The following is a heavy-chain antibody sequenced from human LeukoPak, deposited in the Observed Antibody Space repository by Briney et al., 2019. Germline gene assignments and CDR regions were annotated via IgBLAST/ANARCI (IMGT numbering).Heavy chain of an antibody. V-gene: IGHV3-21*01. D-gene: IGHD2-2*01. J-gene: IGHJ3*02. Sequence: GGSLRLSCAASGFTFSSYSMNWVRQAPGKGLEWVSSISSSSSYIYYADSVKGRFTISRDNAKNSLYLQMNSLRAEDTAVYYCARDSGCSSTSCHDAFDIWDQGTMVTVSS. CDR2: ISSSSSYI. CDR1: GFTFSSYS. CDR3: ARDSGCSSTSCHDAFDI.